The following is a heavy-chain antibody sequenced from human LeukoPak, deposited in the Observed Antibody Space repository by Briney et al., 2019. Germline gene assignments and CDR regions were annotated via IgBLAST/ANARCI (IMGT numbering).Heavy chain of an antibody. D-gene: IGHD1-26*01. Sequence: GGSLRLSCAASGFTFSSFWLSWVRQAPGKGLEWVANIKHDGSEKNYVDSVKGRFTISRDNAKNSLDLQMNSLRAEDTAVYYCARFHGSFDYWGQGTLVTVSS. V-gene: IGHV3-7*01. CDR1: GFTFSSFW. J-gene: IGHJ4*02. CDR3: ARFHGSFDY. CDR2: IKHDGSEK.